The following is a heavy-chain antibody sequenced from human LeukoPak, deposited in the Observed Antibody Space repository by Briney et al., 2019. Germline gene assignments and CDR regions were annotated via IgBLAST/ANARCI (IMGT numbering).Heavy chain of an antibody. CDR1: GGSISSYY. Sequence: SETLSLTCTVSGGSISSYYWSWIRQPPGKGLEWIGEINHSGSTNYNPSLKSPVTISVDTSKNQFSLKLYSVTAADTAVYYCARAGSGQFDPWGQGTLVTVSS. J-gene: IGHJ5*02. CDR2: INHSGST. V-gene: IGHV4-34*01. CDR3: ARAGSGQFDP. D-gene: IGHD3-10*01.